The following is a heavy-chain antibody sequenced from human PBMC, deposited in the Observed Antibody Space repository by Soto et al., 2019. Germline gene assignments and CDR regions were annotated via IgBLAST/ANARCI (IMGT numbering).Heavy chain of an antibody. CDR2: IKSKTDGGTT. V-gene: IGHV3-15*01. Sequence: GGSLRLSCAASGFTFSNAWMSWVRQAPGKGLEWVGRIKSKTDGGTTDYAAPVKGRFTISRDDSKNTLYLQMNSLKTEDTAVYYCTTDWGSGIAARPFDYWGQGTLVTVSS. J-gene: IGHJ4*02. D-gene: IGHD6-6*01. CDR1: GFTFSNAW. CDR3: TTDWGSGIAARPFDY.